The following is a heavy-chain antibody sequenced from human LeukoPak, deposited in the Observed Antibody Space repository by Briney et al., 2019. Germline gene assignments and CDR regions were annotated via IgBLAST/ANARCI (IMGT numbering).Heavy chain of an antibody. V-gene: IGHV3-74*03. Sequence: GGYLTLSCAASGFTLSSIWMHWDRPAPGKGRVWGLRTDTDRTSTTYTDSGKGRFSSSRENAKSTLYLQMTSLRADDTAVYYCAKDRGDIGVVPAAIVGNYYYYGMDVWGEGTTVTVSS. CDR3: AKDRGDIGVVPAAIVGNYYYYGMDV. J-gene: IGHJ6*04. CDR1: GFTLSSIW. CDR2: TDTDRTST. D-gene: IGHD2-2*01.